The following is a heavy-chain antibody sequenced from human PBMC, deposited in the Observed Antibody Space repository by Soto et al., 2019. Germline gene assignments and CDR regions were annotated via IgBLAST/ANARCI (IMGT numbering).Heavy chain of an antibody. CDR2: NYYSGST. Sequence: TSETLSLTCTVSGGSISSGDYYWSWIRQPPGKGLEWIGYNYYSGSTYYNPSLKSRVTISVDTSKNQFSLKLSSVTAADTAVYYCARVFVSGSGSYYDYYYYGMDVWGQGTTVTVSS. J-gene: IGHJ6*02. D-gene: IGHD3-10*01. CDR1: GGSISSGDYY. CDR3: ARVFVSGSGSYYDYYYYGMDV. V-gene: IGHV4-30-4*01.